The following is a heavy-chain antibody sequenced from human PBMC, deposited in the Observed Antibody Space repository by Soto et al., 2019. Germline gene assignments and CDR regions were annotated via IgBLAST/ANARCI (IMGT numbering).Heavy chain of an antibody. CDR1: GFTFSSYA. CDR2: ISGSGGST. D-gene: IGHD2-2*01. J-gene: IGHJ4*02. V-gene: IGHV3-23*01. CDR3: AKDEGYASCSSTSFHFDY. Sequence: EVQLLESGGGLVQPGGSLRLSCAASGFTFSSYAMSWVRQAPGKGLEWVSAISGSGGSTYYADSVKGRFTISRDNSKNTLYLQMSSLRAEDTAVYYCAKDEGYASCSSTSFHFDYWGQGTLVTVSS.